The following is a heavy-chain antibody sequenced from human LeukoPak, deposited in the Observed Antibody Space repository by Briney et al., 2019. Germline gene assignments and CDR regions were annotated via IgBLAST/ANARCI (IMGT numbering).Heavy chain of an antibody. V-gene: IGHV4-39*01. CDR2: IHDSGST. CDR1: GGSISSSSAY. CDR3: ARLRPLDI. J-gene: IGHJ3*02. Sequence: SETLSLTCTVSGGSISSSSAYWGWIRQPPGQGLEWIASIHDSGSTHYNPSLRSRVTMSVDTSKNQFSLRLRSVTASDTAVYYCARLRPLDIWGQGTMLTVSS.